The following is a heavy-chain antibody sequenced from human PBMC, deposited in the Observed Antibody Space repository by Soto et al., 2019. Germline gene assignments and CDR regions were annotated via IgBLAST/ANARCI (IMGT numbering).Heavy chain of an antibody. D-gene: IGHD5-12*01. Sequence: SETLSLTCAVYGGSFSGYYWSWIRQPPGKGLVWIGEINHSGSTNYNPSLKSRVTISVDTSKNQFSLKLSSVTAADTAVYYCARGSKVVATRLRFDPLGQGTLVTVSS. J-gene: IGHJ5*02. V-gene: IGHV4-34*01. CDR3: ARGSKVVATRLRFDP. CDR1: GGSFSGYY. CDR2: INHSGST.